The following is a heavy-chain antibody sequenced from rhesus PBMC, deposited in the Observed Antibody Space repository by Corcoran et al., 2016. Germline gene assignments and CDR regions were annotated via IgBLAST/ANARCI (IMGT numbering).Heavy chain of an antibody. D-gene: IGHD4-35*01. CDR3: AKDEDYGNLLY. V-gene: IGHV3S5*01. CDR2: INSGGGST. Sequence: EVQLVATGGGLVQPGGSLKLACAASGFTFSSYGMSGVRQAPGKGLEWVSAINSGGGSTYTADSVKGRFTISRDNSKNTLSLQMTSLRAEDTAVYYCAKDEDYGNLLYWGQGVLVTVSS. CDR1: GFTFSSYG. J-gene: IGHJ4*01.